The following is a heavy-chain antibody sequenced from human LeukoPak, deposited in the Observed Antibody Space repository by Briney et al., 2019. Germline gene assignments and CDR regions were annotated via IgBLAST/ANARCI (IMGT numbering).Heavy chain of an antibody. CDR3: ARALWYSSGWYY. CDR2: IVVGSGNT. CDR1: GFTFTSSA. V-gene: IGHV1-58*02. D-gene: IGHD6-19*01. J-gene: IGHJ4*02. Sequence: SVKVSCKASGFTFTSSAMQWVRQARGQRLEWIGWIVVGSGNTNYAQKFQERVTITRDMSTSTAYMELSSLRSEDTAVYYCARALWYSSGWYYWGQGTLVTVSS.